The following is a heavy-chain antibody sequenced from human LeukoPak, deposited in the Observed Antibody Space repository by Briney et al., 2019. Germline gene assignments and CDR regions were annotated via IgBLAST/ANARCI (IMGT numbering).Heavy chain of an antibody. V-gene: IGHV3-23*01. J-gene: IGHJ4*02. D-gene: IGHD6-19*01. CDR3: VREAGCGWPLDH. Sequence: GGSLRLSCATSGFDFGGACGMGWVRQAPEKGLEWVSTISGGGETTHYADSVKGRLTISRDNARNTLYLQIDRLRPEDTAIYYCVREAGCGWPLDHWGRGTLVTVSS. CDR1: GFDFGGACG. CDR2: ISGGGETT.